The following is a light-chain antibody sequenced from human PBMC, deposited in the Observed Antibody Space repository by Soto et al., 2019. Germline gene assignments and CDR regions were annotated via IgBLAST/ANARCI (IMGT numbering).Light chain of an antibody. J-gene: IGLJ2*01. CDR1: NSNIGGNS. CDR3: ASWDDSLNGVV. Sequence: QLVLTQPPSASGTPGQRVTISCSGSNSNIGGNSVSWYQHLPGTAPKLLIYSSNQRPSGVPDRFSGSKSGAAASLAISGLQSEDEADFYCASWDDSLNGVVFGGGTKLTVL. V-gene: IGLV1-44*01. CDR2: SSN.